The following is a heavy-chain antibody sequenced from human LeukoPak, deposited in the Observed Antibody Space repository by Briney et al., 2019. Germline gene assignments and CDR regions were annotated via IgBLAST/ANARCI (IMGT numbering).Heavy chain of an antibody. Sequence: SPTLSKPTQTLTLTFSITGSAFSTTGGSVCCICQYSSKALAWLATSYWDDDKRYNPSLKTRRNIVKDTSNHHVVLLKPNMDPVDTATYYCAHRRSGYNWNHGDFDYWGQGNPVTVSS. CDR1: GSAFSTTGGS. CDR2: SYWDDDK. J-gene: IGHJ4*02. V-gene: IGHV2-5*02. CDR3: AHRRSGYNWNHGDFDY. D-gene: IGHD1-14*01.